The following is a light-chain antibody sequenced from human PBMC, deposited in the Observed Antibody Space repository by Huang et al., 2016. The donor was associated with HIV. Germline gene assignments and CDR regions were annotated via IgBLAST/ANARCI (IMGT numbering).Light chain of an antibody. J-gene: IGKJ2*01. CDR2: GAA. CDR1: ESFSSSY. V-gene: IGKV3-20*01. CDR3: QHGRSPLYT. Sequence: ETVLTQSPGTLSLSPGEEATLSCRASESFSSSYLAWYQQKPGQAPRLLIYGAASRATGIPDRFSGSGSGTDFILTITRPEPEDFAVYYCQHGRSPLYTFGQGTKLEIK.